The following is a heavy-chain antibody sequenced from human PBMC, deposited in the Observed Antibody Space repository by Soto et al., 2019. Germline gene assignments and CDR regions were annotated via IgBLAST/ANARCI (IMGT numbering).Heavy chain of an antibody. D-gene: IGHD2-15*01. Sequence: EVQLVESGGGLVQPGGSLRLSCAASGFTFSSYSMNWVRQAPGKGLEWVSYISSSSRTIYYADSAKGRFTISRDNAKNSLYLQMNSLRDEDTAVSYCARDANYYDYYGMDVWGQGTTGT. J-gene: IGHJ6*02. V-gene: IGHV3-48*02. CDR1: GFTFSSYS. CDR2: ISSSSRTI. CDR3: ARDANYYDYYGMDV.